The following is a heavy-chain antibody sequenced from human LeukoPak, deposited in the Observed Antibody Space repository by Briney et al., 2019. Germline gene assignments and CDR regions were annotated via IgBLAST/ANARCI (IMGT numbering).Heavy chain of an antibody. Sequence: SETLSLTCTVSGGSISSYYWSWIRQPPGKGLEWIGYIYYSGSTNYNPSLKSRVTISVDTSKNQFSLKLSSVTAADTAVYYCARSVAGGYGDYVGNFDYWGQGTLVTVSS. V-gene: IGHV4-59*01. D-gene: IGHD4-17*01. CDR2: IYYSGST. CDR3: ARSVAGGYGDYVGNFDY. CDR1: GGSISSYY. J-gene: IGHJ4*02.